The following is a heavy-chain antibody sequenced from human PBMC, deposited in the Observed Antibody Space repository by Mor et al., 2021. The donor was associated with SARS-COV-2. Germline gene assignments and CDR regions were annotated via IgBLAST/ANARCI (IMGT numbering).Heavy chain of an antibody. D-gene: IGHD4-17*01. Sequence: ALHWVRQAPGKGLEWVAVISYDGSNKYYADSVKGRFTISRDNSKNTLYLQMNSLRTEDTAVYYCAREKPDDYGDLQKYGMD. CDR1: A. CDR2: ISYDGSNK. CDR3: AREKPDDYGDLQKYGMD. V-gene: IGHV3-30*01. J-gene: IGHJ6*01.